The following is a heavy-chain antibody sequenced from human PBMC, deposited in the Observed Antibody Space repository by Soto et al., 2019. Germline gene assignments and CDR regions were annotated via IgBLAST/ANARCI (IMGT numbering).Heavy chain of an antibody. V-gene: IGHV3-33*01. J-gene: IGHJ4*02. CDR1: GFTFSNYV. CDR3: ARESGSYHFDY. Sequence: QVQLVESGGGVVQPGRSLRLSCVASGFTFSNYVMHWVRQAPGKGLEWVAAIWHDGSNQYYADSVKGRFIVSRDNSKNTLDLQMNSLRGEDTAVYYCARESGSYHFDYWGQGTLVTVSS. D-gene: IGHD3-10*01. CDR2: IWHDGSNQ.